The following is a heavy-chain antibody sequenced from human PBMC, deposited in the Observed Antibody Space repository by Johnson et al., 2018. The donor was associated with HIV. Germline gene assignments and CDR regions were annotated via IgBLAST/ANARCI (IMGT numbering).Heavy chain of an antibody. Sequence: EVQLMESGGGLVQPGRSLRLSCAASGFTFDDYAMHWVRQAPGKGLEWVSGINWNGGSTGYADSVKGRFTISRDNAKNSLYLQMNSLRAEDTALYYCAAWGGVGAGRAFDIWGQGTMVIVSS. J-gene: IGHJ3*02. V-gene: IGHV3-9*01. D-gene: IGHD1-26*01. CDR3: AAWGGVGAGRAFDI. CDR1: GFTFDDYA. CDR2: INWNGGST.